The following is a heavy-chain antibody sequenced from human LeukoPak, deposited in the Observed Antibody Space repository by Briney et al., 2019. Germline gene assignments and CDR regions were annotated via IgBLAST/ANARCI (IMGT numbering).Heavy chain of an antibody. CDR2: IYHSGTT. J-gene: IGHJ5*02. D-gene: IGHD1-26*01. CDR1: AYSISNGFV. Sequence: SETLSLTCTVSAYSISNGFVWGWIRQPPGKGLEWIASIYHSGTTYYNPSLKSRVTMPVDTSKNQFSLRLSSVTAADTAVYYCTRLSHVAGAPKVSWFDPWGQGTLVNVSS. CDR3: TRLSHVAGAPKVSWFDP. V-gene: IGHV4-38-2*02.